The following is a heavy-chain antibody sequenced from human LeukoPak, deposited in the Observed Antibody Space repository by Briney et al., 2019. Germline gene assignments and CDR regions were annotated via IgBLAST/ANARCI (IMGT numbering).Heavy chain of an antibody. D-gene: IGHD6-25*01. CDR2: ISSSGSTI. Sequence: GGSLRLSCAASGFTFSSYEVNWVRQAPGKGLEWVSYISSSGSTIYYADSVKGRFTISRDNAKNSLYLQMNSLRAEDTAVYYCARQGASGSYFDYWGQGTLVTVSS. V-gene: IGHV3-48*03. CDR1: GFTFSSYE. J-gene: IGHJ4*02. CDR3: ARQGASGSYFDY.